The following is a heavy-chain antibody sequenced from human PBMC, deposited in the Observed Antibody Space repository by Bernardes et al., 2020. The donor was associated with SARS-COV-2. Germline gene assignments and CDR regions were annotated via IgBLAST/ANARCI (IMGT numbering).Heavy chain of an antibody. CDR1: GFTFSSYA. Sequence: LRLSCAASGFTFSSYAMSWVRQAPGKGLERVSGISDSGGSTNYADSVKGRFAVSRDNSKNTLYLQMNSLRAEDTAVYYCAKATVGATGGAFDMWGQGTMVTVSS. J-gene: IGHJ3*02. CDR2: ISDSGGST. V-gene: IGHV3-23*01. CDR3: AKATVGATGGAFDM. D-gene: IGHD1-26*01.